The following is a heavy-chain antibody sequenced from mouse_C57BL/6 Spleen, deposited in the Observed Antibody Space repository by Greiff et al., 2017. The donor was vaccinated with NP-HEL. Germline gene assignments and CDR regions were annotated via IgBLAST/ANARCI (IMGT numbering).Heavy chain of an antibody. J-gene: IGHJ3*01. CDR2: INPNNGGT. D-gene: IGHD2-12*01. V-gene: IGHV1-18*01. CDR3: ARREAYYSGAWFAY. Sequence: EVQLQQSGPELVKPGASVEIPCKASGYTFTDYNMDWVKQSHGKSLEWIGDINPNNGGTIYNQKFKGKATLTVDKSSSTAYMELRSLTSEDTAVYYCARREAYYSGAWFAYWGQGTLVTVSA. CDR1: GYTFTDYN.